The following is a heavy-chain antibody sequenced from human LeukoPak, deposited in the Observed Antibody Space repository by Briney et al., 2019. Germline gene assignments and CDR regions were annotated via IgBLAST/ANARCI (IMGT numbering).Heavy chain of an antibody. Sequence: SETLSLTCTVSGGSISGYYWSWLRQPPGKGLEWIGEINHSGSTNYNPSLKSRVTISVDTSMNQFSLKLSSVTAADTAVYYCARRDVRYYYDSSGSRNAFDIWGQGTMVTVSS. J-gene: IGHJ3*02. D-gene: IGHD3-22*01. CDR1: GGSISGYY. V-gene: IGHV4-34*01. CDR2: INHSGST. CDR3: ARRDVRYYYDSSGSRNAFDI.